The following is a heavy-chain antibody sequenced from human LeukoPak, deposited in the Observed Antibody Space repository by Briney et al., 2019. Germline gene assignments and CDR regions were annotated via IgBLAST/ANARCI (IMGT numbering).Heavy chain of an antibody. Sequence: GGSLRLSCAASGFTFSSYAMRWVRQAPGKGLEWVSAISGSGGSTYYADSVKGRFTISRDNSKNTLYLQMNSLRAEDTAVYYCARRNIAAAALDYWGQGTLVAVSS. D-gene: IGHD6-13*01. J-gene: IGHJ4*02. V-gene: IGHV3-23*01. CDR2: ISGSGGST. CDR1: GFTFSSYA. CDR3: ARRNIAAAALDY.